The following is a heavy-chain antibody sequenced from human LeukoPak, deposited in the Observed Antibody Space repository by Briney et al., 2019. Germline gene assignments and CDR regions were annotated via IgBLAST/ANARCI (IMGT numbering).Heavy chain of an antibody. V-gene: IGHV3-21*01. CDR1: GFTFSSYG. J-gene: IGHJ4*02. CDR3: ARDSTVDWAPFDY. D-gene: IGHD2-15*01. Sequence: GGSLRLSCAASGFTFSSYGMNWVRQAPGKGLEWVSSISSSSSSYIYYADSVKGRFTISRDNAKNSLYLQMNSLRAEDTAVYYCARDSTVDWAPFDYWGQGTLVTVSS. CDR2: ISSSSSSYI.